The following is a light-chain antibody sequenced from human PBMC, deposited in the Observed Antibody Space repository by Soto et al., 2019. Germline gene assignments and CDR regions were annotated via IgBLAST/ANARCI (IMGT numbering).Light chain of an antibody. CDR3: QQTHSFPLT. CDR2: ATS. J-gene: IGKJ3*01. V-gene: IGKV1-12*01. Sequence: DIQMTQSPTSVSASVGDRVTITCRASQGVSSRLAWYQHKPGKAPNLLMYATSNLQFGVPSRFSGSGSGTDFTLTISSLQPEDFATYYCQQTHSFPLTFGPGTKVDIK. CDR1: QGVSSR.